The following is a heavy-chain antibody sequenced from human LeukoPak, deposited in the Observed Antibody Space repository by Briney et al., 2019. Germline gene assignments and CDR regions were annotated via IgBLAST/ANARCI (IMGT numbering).Heavy chain of an antibody. CDR3: ARAVPEWSGAFDI. J-gene: IGHJ3*02. CDR1: GGTFSSYA. CDR2: IIPIFGTA. V-gene: IGHV1-69*05. D-gene: IGHD3-3*01. Sequence: SVKVSCKVSGGTFSSYAISWVRQAPGQGLEWMGRIIPIFGTANYAQKFQGRVTITTDESTSTAYMELSSLRSEDTAVYYCARAVPEWSGAFDIWGQGTMVTVSS.